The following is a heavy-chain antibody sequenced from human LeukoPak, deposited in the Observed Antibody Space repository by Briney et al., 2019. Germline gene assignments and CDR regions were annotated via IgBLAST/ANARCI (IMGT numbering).Heavy chain of an antibody. D-gene: IGHD3-22*01. CDR3: AKCSCYDSSGYYWGYYFDY. Sequence: GGSLRLSCAASGFTFSSYAMSWVRQAPGKGLEWVSAISGSGGSTYYADSVQGRFTISRDNSKNTLYLQMNSLRAEDTAVYYCAKCSCYDSSGYYWGYYFDYWGQGTLVTVSS. V-gene: IGHV3-23*01. CDR1: GFTFSSYA. CDR2: ISGSGGST. J-gene: IGHJ4*02.